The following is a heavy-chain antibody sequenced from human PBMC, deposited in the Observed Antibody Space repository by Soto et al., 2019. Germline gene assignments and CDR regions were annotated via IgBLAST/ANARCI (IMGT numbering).Heavy chain of an antibody. Sequence: QVQLVESGGGVVQPGRSLRLSCVASGFMFDSYGMHWVRQAPGKGLEWVAIILYDGSEKYHADSVKGRFTISRDNSENTLYLQMNSLRAEDTALYYCAREPGRIAVAGFDYWGQGTLVTVSS. V-gene: IGHV3-33*01. J-gene: IGHJ4*02. CDR3: AREPGRIAVAGFDY. CDR1: GFMFDSYG. D-gene: IGHD6-19*01. CDR2: ILYDGSEK.